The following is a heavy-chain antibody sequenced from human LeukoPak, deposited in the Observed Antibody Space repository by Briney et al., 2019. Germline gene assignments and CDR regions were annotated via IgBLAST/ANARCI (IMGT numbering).Heavy chain of an antibody. CDR3: AKDSHLAVVVVPAEWDY. CDR2: MRYDGGNK. Sequence: PGGSLRLSCAASGFTFNSYGMHWVRQAPGKGLEWVAFMRYDGGNKYYADSVKGRFTISRDNSKNSLYLQMNSLRAEDTAVYYCAKDSHLAVVVVPAEWDYWGQGTLVTVSS. D-gene: IGHD2-2*01. J-gene: IGHJ4*02. CDR1: GFTFNSYG. V-gene: IGHV3-30*02.